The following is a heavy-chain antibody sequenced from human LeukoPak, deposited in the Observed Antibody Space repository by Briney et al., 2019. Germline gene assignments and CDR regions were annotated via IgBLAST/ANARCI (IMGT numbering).Heavy chain of an antibody. CDR1: GGTFSSYA. V-gene: IGHV1-69*01. J-gene: IGHJ5*02. Sequence: ASVKVSCKASGGTFSSYAISWVRQAPGQGLEWMGGIIPIFGTANYAQKLQGRVTITADESTSTAYMELSSLRSEDTAVYYCARVGPYYCSGGSCYSIFNWFDPWGQGTLVTVSS. CDR3: ARVGPYYCSGGSCYSIFNWFDP. CDR2: IIPIFGTA. D-gene: IGHD2-15*01.